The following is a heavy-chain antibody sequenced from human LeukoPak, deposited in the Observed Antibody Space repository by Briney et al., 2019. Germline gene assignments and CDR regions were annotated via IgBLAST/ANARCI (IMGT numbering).Heavy chain of an antibody. CDR2: ISYDGSNK. CDR3: AKAGVSDAFDI. CDR1: GFTFSSYG. Sequence: GGSLRLSCAASGFTFSSYGMHWVRQAPGKGLEWVAVISYDGSNKYYADSVEGRFTISRDNSKNTLYLQMNSLRAEDTAVYYCAKAGVSDAFDIWGQGTMVTVSS. V-gene: IGHV3-30*18. D-gene: IGHD3-10*01. J-gene: IGHJ3*02.